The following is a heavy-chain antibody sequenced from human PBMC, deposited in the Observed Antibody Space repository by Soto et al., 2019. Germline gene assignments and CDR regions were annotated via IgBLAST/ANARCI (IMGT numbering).Heavy chain of an antibody. CDR2: IYHSGST. CDR3: ARGGERTYYDIWTGYYGGWFDP. Sequence: SETLSLTCTVYGGSFSGYYWTWIRQPPGKGLEWIGYIYHSGSTYYNPSLKSRVTISVDRSKNQFSLKLSSVTAADTAVYYCARGGERTYYDIWTGYYGGWFDPWGQGTLVTVSS. D-gene: IGHD3-9*01. V-gene: IGHV4-34*01. J-gene: IGHJ5*02. CDR1: GGSFSGYY.